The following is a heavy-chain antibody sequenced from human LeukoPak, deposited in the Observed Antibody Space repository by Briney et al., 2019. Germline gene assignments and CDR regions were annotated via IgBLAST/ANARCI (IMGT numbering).Heavy chain of an antibody. CDR2: IYYSGST. V-gene: IGHV4-39*01. CDR3: ARHGVGSWTSGWFDP. Sequence: SETLSLTCTVSGASISSTTYYWGWIRQPPRKGLEWIASIYYSGSTYYNPSLKSRVTISVDTSKNQFSLKLSSVTAADTAVYYCARHGVGSWTSGWFDPWGQGTLVTVSS. D-gene: IGHD6-13*01. CDR1: GASISSTTYY. J-gene: IGHJ5*02.